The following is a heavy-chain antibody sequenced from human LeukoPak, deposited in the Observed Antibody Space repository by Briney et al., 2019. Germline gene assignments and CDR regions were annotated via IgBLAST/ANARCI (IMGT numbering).Heavy chain of an antibody. Sequence: SETLSLTCTVSGGSISSSSHYWGWIRQPPGKGLEWIGSIYYSGSTYYNPSLKSRVTISVATPKNQFSLRLSSVTAADTAVYYCARWADSSGYYYIDYWGQGTLVTVSS. J-gene: IGHJ4*02. CDR3: ARWADSSGYYYIDY. D-gene: IGHD3-22*01. CDR2: IYYSGST. CDR1: GGSISSSSHY. V-gene: IGHV4-39*07.